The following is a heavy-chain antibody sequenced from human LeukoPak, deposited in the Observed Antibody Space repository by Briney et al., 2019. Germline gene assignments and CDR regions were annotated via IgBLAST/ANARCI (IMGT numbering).Heavy chain of an antibody. Sequence: GGSLRLSCTASGFTFSTYWINWVRQSPGKGLVWVALINGDGSTTTHADSAKGRFTIPRDNAKNTAYLQMNSLRDEDTAVYFCARDYAGSPDYWGQGTLVTVSA. CDR3: ARDYAGSPDY. CDR2: INGDGSTT. J-gene: IGHJ4*02. D-gene: IGHD3-10*01. V-gene: IGHV3-74*03. CDR1: GFTFSTYW.